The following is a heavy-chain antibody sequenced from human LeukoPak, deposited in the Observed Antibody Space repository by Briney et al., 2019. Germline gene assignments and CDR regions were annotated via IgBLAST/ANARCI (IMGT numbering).Heavy chain of an antibody. J-gene: IGHJ4*02. D-gene: IGHD3-3*01. V-gene: IGHV3-30*19. CDR3: ARPTPPFWSGYFDY. CDR2: ISYDGSNK. Sequence: GGCLRLSCAASGFTFSSYGMHWVRQAPGKGLEWVAVISYDGSNKYYADSVKGRFTISRDNSKNTLYLQMNSLRAEDTAVYYCARPTPPFWSGYFDYWGQGTLVTVSS. CDR1: GFTFSSYG.